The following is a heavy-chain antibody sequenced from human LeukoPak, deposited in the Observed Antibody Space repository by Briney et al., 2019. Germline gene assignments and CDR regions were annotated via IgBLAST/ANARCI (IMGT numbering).Heavy chain of an antibody. V-gene: IGHV3-9*01. J-gene: IGHJ5*02. CDR3: ARVLSGSWDWFDP. CDR2: ISWNSGSI. CDR1: GFTFDDYA. D-gene: IGHD3-22*01. Sequence: PGGSLRLSCAASGFTFDDYAMHWVRQAPGKGLEWVSGISWNSGSIGYADSVKGRFTISRGNAKNTVYLQMNSLRAEDTAVYYCARVLSGSWDWFDPWGQGTLVTVSS.